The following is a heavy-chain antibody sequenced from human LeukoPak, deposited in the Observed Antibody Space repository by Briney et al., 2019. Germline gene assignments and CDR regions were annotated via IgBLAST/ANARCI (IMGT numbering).Heavy chain of an antibody. CDR2: IIPIFGTA. Sequence: SVKVSCKASGGTFSSYAISWVRQAPGQGLEWMGGIIPIFGTANYAQKFQGRVTITADESTSTAYMEPSSLRSEDTAVYYCARTRWFGELFGAFDIWGQGTMVTVSS. CDR1: GGTFSSYA. V-gene: IGHV1-69*01. D-gene: IGHD3-10*01. CDR3: ARTRWFGELFGAFDI. J-gene: IGHJ3*02.